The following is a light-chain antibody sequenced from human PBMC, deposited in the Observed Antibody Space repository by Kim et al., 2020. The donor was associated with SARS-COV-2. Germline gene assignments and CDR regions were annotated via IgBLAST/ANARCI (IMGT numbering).Light chain of an antibody. CDR3: TYV. CDR2: EVD. CDR1: SSDVGRYNR. J-gene: IGLJ1*01. Sequence: QSALTQPPSVSGSPGQSVTISCSGSSSDVGRYNRVSWYQQPPGTAPKFIIYEVDNRPSGVPDRFSGSKSGNTASLTISGLQAEDEAASTNTYVFGTGTKVTVL. V-gene: IGLV2-18*01.